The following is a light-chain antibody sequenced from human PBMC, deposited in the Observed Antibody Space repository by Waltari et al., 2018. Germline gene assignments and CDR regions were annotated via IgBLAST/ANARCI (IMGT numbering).Light chain of an antibody. V-gene: IGLV8-61*01. CDR3: SLYMGSGIWV. CDR1: SGPAPTPSH. CDR2: KGS. J-gene: IGLJ3*02. Sequence: QTVVTQEPSLSVSPGGTVPPTCSLTSGPAPTPSHAPRYQQTPGQPPRTLVYKGSSRSSGVPDRFSGSILGNKAALTITGAQADDESNYYCSLYMGSGIWVFGGGTKLTVL.